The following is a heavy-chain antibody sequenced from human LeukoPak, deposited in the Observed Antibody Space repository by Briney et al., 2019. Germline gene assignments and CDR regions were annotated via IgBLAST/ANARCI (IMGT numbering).Heavy chain of an antibody. V-gene: IGHV4-38-2*01. Sequence: SETLSLTCAVSGYSISSGYYWGWIRQPPGKGLEWIGSIYHSGSTYYNPSLKSRVTISVDTSKNQFSLKLSSVTAADTAVYYCARWDSSEDSWGQGTLVTVSS. CDR3: ARWDSSEDS. D-gene: IGHD3-22*01. J-gene: IGHJ4*02. CDR2: IYHSGST. CDR1: GYSISSGYY.